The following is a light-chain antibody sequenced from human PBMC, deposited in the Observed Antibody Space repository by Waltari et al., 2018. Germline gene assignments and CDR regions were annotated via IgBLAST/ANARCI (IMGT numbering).Light chain of an antibody. CDR3: AVWDDSLNGWV. CDR2: SNN. CDR1: SPNIGSNT. Sequence: QSVLTQPPSASGTPGQRVSISCSGSSPNIGSNTVNWYQQLPGTAPKLLIYSNNQRPSGVPDRFSGSKSGTSASLAISGVQSEDEADYYCAVWDDSLNGWVFGGGTKLTVL. J-gene: IGLJ3*02. V-gene: IGLV1-44*01.